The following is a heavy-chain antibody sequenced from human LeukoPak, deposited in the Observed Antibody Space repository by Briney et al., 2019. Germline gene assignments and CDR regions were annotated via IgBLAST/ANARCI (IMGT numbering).Heavy chain of an antibody. Sequence: SETLSLTCAVYGGSFSGYYWSRIRQPPGKGLEWIGEINHSGSTNYNPSLKSRVTISVDTSKNQFSLKLSSVTAADTAVYYCARGDPQSRHPDFDPWGQGTLVTVSS. CDR2: INHSGST. J-gene: IGHJ5*02. V-gene: IGHV4-34*01. CDR1: GGSFSGYY. CDR3: ARGDPQSRHPDFDP.